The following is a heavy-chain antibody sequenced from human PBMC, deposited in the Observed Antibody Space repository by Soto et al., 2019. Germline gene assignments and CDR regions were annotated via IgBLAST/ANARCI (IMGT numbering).Heavy chain of an antibody. CDR3: ARQHRLLWFGELRDD. J-gene: IGHJ4*02. Sequence: SETLSLTCTVSGGSISSSSYYWGWIRQPPGKGLEWIGSIYYSGSTYYNPSLKSRVTISVDTSKNQFSLKLSSVTAADTAVYYCARQHRLLWFGELRDDWGQGTLVTVSS. CDR2: IYYSGST. D-gene: IGHD3-10*01. V-gene: IGHV4-39*01. CDR1: GGSISSSSYY.